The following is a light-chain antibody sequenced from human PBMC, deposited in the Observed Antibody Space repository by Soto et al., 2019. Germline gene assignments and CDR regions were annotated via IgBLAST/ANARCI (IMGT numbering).Light chain of an antibody. Sequence: AIHLTQSPSSLSASVGDRVTITCRASQGISSALAWYQQKPGKAPKLLIYDASSLESGVPSRFSGSGSGTDFTLTISSLQPEDFATYYCQQFNNYPSLTFGGGTKVDIK. CDR3: QQFNNYPSLT. CDR2: DAS. V-gene: IGKV1D-13*01. CDR1: QGISSA. J-gene: IGKJ4*01.